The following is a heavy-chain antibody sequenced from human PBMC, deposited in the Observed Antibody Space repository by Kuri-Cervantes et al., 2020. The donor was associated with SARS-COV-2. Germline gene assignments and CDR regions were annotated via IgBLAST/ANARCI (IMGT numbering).Heavy chain of an antibody. CDR2: ISYDGSNK. J-gene: IGHJ6*02. CDR1: GFTFNNYA. Sequence: GESLKISCAASGFTFNNYAMHWVRQTPGEGLEWVAVISYDGSNKYYADSVRGRFTISRDNSKNTLYLQMNSLRAEDTAVYYCARGLRDGYNINDYYYYYGMDVWGQGTTVTVSS. D-gene: IGHD5-24*01. V-gene: IGHV3-30*03. CDR3: ARGLRDGYNINDYYYYYGMDV.